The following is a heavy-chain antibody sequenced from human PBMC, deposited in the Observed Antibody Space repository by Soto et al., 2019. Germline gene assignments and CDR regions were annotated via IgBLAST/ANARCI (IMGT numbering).Heavy chain of an antibody. D-gene: IGHD3-22*01. CDR2: VYYSGST. CDR3: ARGSYYDSSGYYGP. Sequence: QVQLEESGPGLVKPSQTLSLTCTVSGGSISSGGYYWSWIRQHPGKGLEWIGYVYYSGSTYYNPSLYSRVTISVDTAKNQSSLKLSSVTAADTAVYYCARGSYYDSSGYYGPWGQGTLVTVSS. CDR1: GGSISSGGYY. J-gene: IGHJ5*02. V-gene: IGHV4-31*03.